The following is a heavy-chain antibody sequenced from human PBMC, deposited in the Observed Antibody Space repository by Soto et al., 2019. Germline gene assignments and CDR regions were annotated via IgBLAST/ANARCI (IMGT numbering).Heavy chain of an antibody. CDR2: ISSSSSTI. D-gene: IGHD4-17*01. V-gene: IGHV3-48*02. CDR1: GFTFSSYS. J-gene: IGHJ6*02. Sequence: EVQLVESGGGLVQPGGSLRLSCAASGFTFSSYSMNWVRQAPGKGLEWVSYISSSSSTIYYADSVKGRFTISRDNAKNSVYLQMSSLRDEDTAVYYCARADYGGNLYYYYYYGMDVWGQGTTVTVSS. CDR3: ARADYGGNLYYYYYYGMDV.